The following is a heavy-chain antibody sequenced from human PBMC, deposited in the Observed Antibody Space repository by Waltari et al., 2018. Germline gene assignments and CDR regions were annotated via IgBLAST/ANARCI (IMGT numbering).Heavy chain of an antibody. CDR1: GFTVNSNY. J-gene: IGHJ2*01. CDR3: ARDRPFDL. Sequence: EVQMVETGGGLIQPGGSLRLSCAVSGFTVNSNYMGWVRQAPGKGLGWVSGLYSGGSTFYADSVKGRFSISREISKNAVYLQMNSLRAEDTAVYFCARDRPFDLWGRGTLVTVSS. CDR2: LYSGGST. V-gene: IGHV3-53*02.